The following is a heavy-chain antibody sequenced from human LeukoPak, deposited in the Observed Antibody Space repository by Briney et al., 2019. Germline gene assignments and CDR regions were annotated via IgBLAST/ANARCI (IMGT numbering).Heavy chain of an antibody. V-gene: IGHV3-9*01. Sequence: PGRSLRLSCAASGFTFDDYAMHWVRQAPGKGLEWVSGISWNSGSIGYADSVKGRFTISRDNAKNSLYLQMNSLRAEDTAVYYCARDYYDSSGYYPRRVNWFDPWGQGTLVTVSS. CDR3: ARDYYDSSGYYPRRVNWFDP. D-gene: IGHD3-22*01. CDR1: GFTFDDYA. J-gene: IGHJ5*02. CDR2: ISWNSGSI.